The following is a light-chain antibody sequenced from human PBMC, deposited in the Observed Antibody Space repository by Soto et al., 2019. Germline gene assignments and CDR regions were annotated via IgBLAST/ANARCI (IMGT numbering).Light chain of an antibody. Sequence: SYELTQPPSVSVAPGQTARITCGGNNIGGKSVHWNQQKPGQAPVLVVYDDSDRPSGIPERFSGSNSGNTATLTITRVEAGDEADYYCQVWESSSDHLVFGGGTKLTVL. V-gene: IGLV3-21*02. CDR3: QVWESSSDHLV. J-gene: IGLJ2*01. CDR2: DDS. CDR1: NIGGKS.